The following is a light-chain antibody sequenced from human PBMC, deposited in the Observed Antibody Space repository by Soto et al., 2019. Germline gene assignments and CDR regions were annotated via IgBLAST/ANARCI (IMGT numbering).Light chain of an antibody. Sequence: EIVVTQSPSTLSLSPGERATLSCRASQSVGSSLAWYQQRPGQAPRLLIYDAFIRATGIPDRFSGGGSGTDFTLTISRLEPEDFAVYYCQQYGSSPLTFGQGTKVDIK. V-gene: IGKV3-20*01. CDR2: DAF. CDR3: QQYGSSPLT. J-gene: IGKJ1*01. CDR1: QSVGSS.